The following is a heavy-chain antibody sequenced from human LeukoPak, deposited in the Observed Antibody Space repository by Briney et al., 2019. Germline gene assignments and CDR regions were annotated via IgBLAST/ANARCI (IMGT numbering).Heavy chain of an antibody. D-gene: IGHD3-3*01. CDR2: INPNSGGT. CDR3: ARAHPYDFWSGYYLEGYYFDY. Sequence: ASVKVSCKASGYTFTSYYMHWVRQAPGQGLEWMGWINPNSGGTNYAQKFQGRVTMTRDTSISTAYMELSRLRSDDTAVYYCARAHPYDFWSGYYLEGYYFDYWGQGTLVTVSS. J-gene: IGHJ4*02. V-gene: IGHV1-2*02. CDR1: GYTFTSYY.